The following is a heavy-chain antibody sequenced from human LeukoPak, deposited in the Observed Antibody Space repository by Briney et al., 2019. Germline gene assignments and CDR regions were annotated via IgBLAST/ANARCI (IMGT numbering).Heavy chain of an antibody. D-gene: IGHD2-2*01. V-gene: IGHV4-38-2*02. CDR2: INHSGST. CDR3: ARGPHQHWPLGQF. Sequence: SETLSLTCTVSGYSISSGYYWSWIRQPPGKGLEWIGEINHSGSTNYNPSLKSRVTISVDTSKNQFSVNLTSVTAADTAVYYCARGPHQHWPLGQFWGQGSLVTVSS. CDR1: GYSISSGYY. J-gene: IGHJ4*02.